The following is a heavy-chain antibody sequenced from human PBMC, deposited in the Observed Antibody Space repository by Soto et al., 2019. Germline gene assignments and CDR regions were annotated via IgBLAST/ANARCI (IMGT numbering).Heavy chain of an antibody. V-gene: IGHV3-49*03. CDR3: TRRVVPAAGGYWFDP. CDR2: IRSKAYGGTT. CDR1: GFTFGDYA. J-gene: IGHJ5*02. D-gene: IGHD2-2*01. Sequence: GGSLRLSCTASGFTFGDYAMSWFRQAPGKGLEWVGFIRSKAYGGTTEYAASVKGRFTISRDDSKSIAYLQMNSLKTEDTAVYYCTRRVVPAAGGYWFDPWGQGTLVNVSS.